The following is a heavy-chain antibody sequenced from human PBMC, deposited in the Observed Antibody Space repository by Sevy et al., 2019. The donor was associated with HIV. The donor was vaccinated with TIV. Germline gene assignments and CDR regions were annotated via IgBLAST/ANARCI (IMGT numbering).Heavy chain of an antibody. CDR2: ISGSGTQI. CDR3: GKDSLRGAADH. D-gene: IGHD1-26*01. J-gene: IGHJ1*01. V-gene: IGHV3-23*01. Sequence: GGSLRLSCAASGFTFASYGVIWFRHSPGKGLEWVSTISGSGTQINYADSVKGRFTISRDNSKHIVFLQMNSLRVDDTAIYYCGKDSLRGAADHWGQGTQVTVSS. CDR1: GFTFASYG.